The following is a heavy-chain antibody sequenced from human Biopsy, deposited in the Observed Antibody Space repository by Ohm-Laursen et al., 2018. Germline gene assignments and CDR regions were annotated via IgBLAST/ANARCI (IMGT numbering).Heavy chain of an antibody. Sequence: ASVKVSCKASGHTLTGHYMHWVRQAPGQGPEWMGWVNPNSGNTGYAQKFQGRVAMTRSTSISTAYMELSSLTSEDTAVYYCAREPFGQQLGPFDYWGQGALVIVSS. V-gene: IGHV1-8*02. D-gene: IGHD6-13*01. CDR3: AREPFGQQLGPFDY. CDR2: VNPNSGNT. J-gene: IGHJ4*02. CDR1: GHTLTGHY.